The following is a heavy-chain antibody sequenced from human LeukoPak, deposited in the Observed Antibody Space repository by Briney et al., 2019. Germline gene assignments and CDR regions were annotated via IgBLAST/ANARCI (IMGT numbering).Heavy chain of an antibody. CDR2: FYNSGRS. CDR1: DDSISDYY. D-gene: IGHD3-16*01. CDR3: TRGAGWLIDY. Sequence: SETLSLTCTVSDDSISDYYRGWIRQPLGKGLEWIGYFYNSGRSTYNPSLKSRVTISADTSKNHFSLKLNSVTTADTAVYYCTRGAGWLIDYWGQGILVTVSS. J-gene: IGHJ4*02. V-gene: IGHV4-59*01.